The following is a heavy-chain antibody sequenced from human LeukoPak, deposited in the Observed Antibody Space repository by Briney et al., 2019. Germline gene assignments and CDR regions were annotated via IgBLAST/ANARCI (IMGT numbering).Heavy chain of an antibody. CDR3: AGGIVVVVAANDLIDY. J-gene: IGHJ4*02. CDR1: GFTFSSYA. V-gene: IGHV3-30*04. D-gene: IGHD2-15*01. Sequence: GGSLRLSCAASGFTFSSYAMHWVRQAPGKGLEWVAVISYDGSNKYYADSVKGRFTISRDNSKNTLYLQMNSLRAEDTAVYYCAGGIVVVVAANDLIDYWGQGTLVTVSS. CDR2: ISYDGSNK.